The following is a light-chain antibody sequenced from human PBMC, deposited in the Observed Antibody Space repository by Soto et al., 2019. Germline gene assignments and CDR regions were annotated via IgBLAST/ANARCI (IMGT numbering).Light chain of an antibody. Sequence: QSALSQPASVSGSPGQSITISCTGTSSDVGGYNYVSWYQQHPGKAPKLMIYEVSKRPSGVSTRLSGSKSGNTASLTISGLQAEDEADYYCSSYTSSSTLYVFGTGTKVTVL. CDR1: SSDVGGYNY. CDR3: SSYTSSSTLYV. J-gene: IGLJ1*01. CDR2: EVS. V-gene: IGLV2-14*01.